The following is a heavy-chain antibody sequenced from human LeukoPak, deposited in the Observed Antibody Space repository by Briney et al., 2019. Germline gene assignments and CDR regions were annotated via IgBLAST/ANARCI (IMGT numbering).Heavy chain of an antibody. CDR1: GGTFSSYA. J-gene: IGHJ2*01. V-gene: IGHV1-69*01. D-gene: IGHD3-3*01. CDR2: TIPIFGTA. CDR3: ARERITIFGVVNRWYFDL. Sequence: SSVKVSCKASGGTFSSYAISWVRQAPGQGLEWMGGTIPIFGTANYAQKFQGRVTITADESTSTAYMELSSLRSEDTAVYYCARERITIFGVVNRWYFDLWGRGTLVTVSS.